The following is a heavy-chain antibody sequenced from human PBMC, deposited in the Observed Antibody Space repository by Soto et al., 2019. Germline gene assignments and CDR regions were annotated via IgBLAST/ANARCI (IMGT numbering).Heavy chain of an antibody. CDR2: MNPNSGNT. CDR3: TRERSAAGTGWFDP. Sequence: QVQLVQSGAEVKKPGASVKVSCKASGYTFTSYDINWVRQATGQGLEWMGWMNPNSGNTGYAQKFQGRVTMTRNTSISTAYMELSSLRSEDTAVYFCTRERSAAGTGWFDPWGQGTLVTVSS. V-gene: IGHV1-8*01. J-gene: IGHJ5*02. CDR1: GYTFTSYD. D-gene: IGHD6-13*01.